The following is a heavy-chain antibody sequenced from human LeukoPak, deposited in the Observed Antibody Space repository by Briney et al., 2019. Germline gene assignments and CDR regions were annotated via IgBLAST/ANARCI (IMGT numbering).Heavy chain of an antibody. CDR1: GFTFSSYW. CDR3: ARGAGGPWDY. D-gene: IGHD3-16*01. Sequence: GGSLRLSCAASGFTFSSYWMHWVRQDPGKGLLWVSRINSDGGSTSYADSVKGGFTISRDNAKNTLYLQMNRLRAEGTALYYCARGAGGPWDYWGQGTLVTVSS. CDR2: INSDGGST. J-gene: IGHJ4*02. V-gene: IGHV3-74*01.